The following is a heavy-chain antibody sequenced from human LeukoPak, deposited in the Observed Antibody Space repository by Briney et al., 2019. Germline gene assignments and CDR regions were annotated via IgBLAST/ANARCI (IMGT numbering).Heavy chain of an antibody. CDR2: INSGSDYI. Sequence: GGSLRLSCAASGFPLSGYSMTWVRQAPGKGLEWVSSINSGSDYILYADSVKGRFTISRDNAKNSLYLQMSSLRAEDTAVYYCARDQFGKGNWFDPGGQGTLVTVSS. CDR1: GFPLSGYS. CDR3: ARDQFGKGNWFDP. D-gene: IGHD3-10*01. J-gene: IGHJ5*02. V-gene: IGHV3-21*01.